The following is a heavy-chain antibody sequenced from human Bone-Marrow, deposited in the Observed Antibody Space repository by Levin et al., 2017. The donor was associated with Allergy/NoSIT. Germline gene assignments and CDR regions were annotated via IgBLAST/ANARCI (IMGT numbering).Heavy chain of an antibody. V-gene: IGHV4-61*01. CDR3: AREPDAFDI. J-gene: IGHJ3*02. CDR1: GVSVTSGSYY. Sequence: PSETLSLTCTVSGVSVTSGSYYWSWVRQPPGKGLEWIGYIYYNFSTNYNPSLKSRVTISVDTSNNQFSLRLSSVTAADTAMYYCAREPDAFDIWGQGTMVTVSS. CDR2: IYYNFST.